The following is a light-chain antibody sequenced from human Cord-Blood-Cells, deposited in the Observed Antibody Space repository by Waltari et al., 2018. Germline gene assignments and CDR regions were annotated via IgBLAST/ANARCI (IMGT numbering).Light chain of an antibody. Sequence: QSVLTQQPSVSGAPGQRVTISCTGSSSNIGAGYAVHWYQQLPGTAPKLLIYGNSNRPSGVPDRFSGSKSGTSASLAITGLQAEDEADYYCQSYDSSLSGYVFGTGTKVTVL. J-gene: IGLJ1*01. V-gene: IGLV1-40*01. CDR3: QSYDSSLSGYV. CDR2: GNS. CDR1: SSNIGAGYA.